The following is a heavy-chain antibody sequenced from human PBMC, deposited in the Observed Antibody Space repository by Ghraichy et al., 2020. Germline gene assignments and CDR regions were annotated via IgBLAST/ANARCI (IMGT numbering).Heavy chain of an antibody. CDR3: AKTGDSGWFYDP. CDR1: GFTFSGYA. D-gene: IGHD6-19*01. V-gene: IGHV3-23*01. CDR2: ITWNSAST. Sequence: GGSLRLSCAASGFTFSGYAMSWVRQAPGKGLEWVSTITWNSASTRYADSVKGRSTISRDNYKNAVYLQVTSLREDDTAVYFCAKTGDSGWFYDPWGQGTLVTVSS. J-gene: IGHJ5*02.